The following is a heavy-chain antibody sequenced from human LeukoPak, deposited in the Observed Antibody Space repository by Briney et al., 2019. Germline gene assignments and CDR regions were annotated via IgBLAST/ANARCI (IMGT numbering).Heavy chain of an antibody. D-gene: IGHD3-10*01. J-gene: IGHJ4*02. Sequence: PGESLRPSCAASGFTFSSYSMNWVRQAPGKGLEWVSYISSSSSTIYYADSVKGRFTISRDNAKNSLYLQMNSLRAEDTAVYYCAREGYYGSGSQGSFDYWGQGTLVTVSS. V-gene: IGHV3-48*01. CDR1: GFTFSSYS. CDR3: AREGYYGSGSQGSFDY. CDR2: ISSSSSTI.